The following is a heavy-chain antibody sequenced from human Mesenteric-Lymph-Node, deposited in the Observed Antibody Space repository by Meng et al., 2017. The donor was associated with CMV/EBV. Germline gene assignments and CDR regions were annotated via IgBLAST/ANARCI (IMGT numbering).Heavy chain of an antibody. Sequence: SETLSLTCTVSGASFSGNSYYWGWLRQPPGKRLEWIGSIYYSGSTYYNPPLESRVTVSVDTSKNQFFRKLSSVTAADTAVYYCARHTDTSGSPIDYWGQGTLVTVSS. J-gene: IGHJ4*02. CDR2: IYYSGST. CDR1: GASFSGNSYY. D-gene: IGHD3-22*01. V-gene: IGHV4-39*01. CDR3: ARHTDTSGSPIDY.